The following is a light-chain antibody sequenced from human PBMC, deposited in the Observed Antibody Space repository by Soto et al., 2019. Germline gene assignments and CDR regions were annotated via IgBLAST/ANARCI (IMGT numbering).Light chain of an antibody. CDR2: DVS. CDR3: SSYTRSSTVI. V-gene: IGLV2-14*01. Sequence: QSALTQPASVSGSPGQSITISCSGTSSDVGGYNYVSWYQQHPGKAPKLMIYDVSNRPSGVSNRFSGSKSGNMASLTISGLQAEDEDDYYCSSYTRSSTVIFGGGTKVTVL. J-gene: IGLJ2*01. CDR1: SSDVGGYNY.